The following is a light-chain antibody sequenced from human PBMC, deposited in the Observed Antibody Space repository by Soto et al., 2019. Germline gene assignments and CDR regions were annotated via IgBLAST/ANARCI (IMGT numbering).Light chain of an antibody. CDR2: LGS. V-gene: IGKV2-28*01. CDR1: QSLLHSNGYNY. Sequence: DTVMTQSPLSLPVTPGEPASISCRSSQSLLHSNGYNYLDWYVQKPGQSPQLLIYLGSNRASGVPDRISGSGSGTDFTLKISRVEAEDVGVYYCMQALQTPWTFGQGTKVEIK. J-gene: IGKJ1*01. CDR3: MQALQTPWT.